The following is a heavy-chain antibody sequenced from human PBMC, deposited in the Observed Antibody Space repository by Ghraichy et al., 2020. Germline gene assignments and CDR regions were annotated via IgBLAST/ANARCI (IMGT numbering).Heavy chain of an antibody. Sequence: GGSLRLSCAASGFTSSSYWMSWVRQAPGKGLEWVANIKQDGSEKYYVDSVKGRFTISRDNAKNSLYLQMNSLRAEDTAVYYCARDPYDYVWGSYRLWAFDIWGQGTMVTVSS. CDR1: GFTSSSYW. D-gene: IGHD3-16*02. CDR3: ARDPYDYVWGSYRLWAFDI. V-gene: IGHV3-7*03. CDR2: IKQDGSEK. J-gene: IGHJ3*02.